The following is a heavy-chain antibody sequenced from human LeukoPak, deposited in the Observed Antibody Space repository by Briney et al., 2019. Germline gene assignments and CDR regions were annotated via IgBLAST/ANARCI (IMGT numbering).Heavy chain of an antibody. CDR3: VRGGHYDIPNLGLYYYYGMDV. J-gene: IGHJ6*02. D-gene: IGHD3-9*01. Sequence: PSETLSLTCAVYGESFSGYYWSWIRQPPGKGLEWIGEINHSGSTNYNPSLESRVTISVDTSKNQFSLKLSSVTAADTAVYYCVRGGHYDIPNLGLYYYYGMDVWGQGTTVTVSS. CDR1: GESFSGYY. CDR2: INHSGST. V-gene: IGHV4-34*01.